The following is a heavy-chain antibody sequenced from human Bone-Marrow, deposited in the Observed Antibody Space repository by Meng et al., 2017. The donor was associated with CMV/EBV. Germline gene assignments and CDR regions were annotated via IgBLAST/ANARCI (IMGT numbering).Heavy chain of an antibody. CDR1: GFTFSSYA. CDR3: ARPEYATSGGHSGIDV. Sequence: GESLKISCAASGFTFSSYAMHWVRQAPGKGLEWVAVISYDGSNKYYADSVKGRFTISRDNSKNTLYLQMNSLRAEDTAVYYCARPEYATSGGHSGIDVWGQGNTVTVSS. CDR2: ISYDGSNK. J-gene: IGHJ6*02. V-gene: IGHV3-30*04. D-gene: IGHD2-2*01.